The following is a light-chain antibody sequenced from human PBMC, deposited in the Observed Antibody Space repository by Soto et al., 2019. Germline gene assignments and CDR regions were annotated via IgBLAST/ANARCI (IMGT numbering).Light chain of an antibody. CDR1: QSVSSSY. Sequence: EIVLTQSPGTLSLSPGERATLSCRASQSVSSSYLAWYQQKPGQAPRLLIYGASIRATGIPARFSGSGSGTEFTLTISSLQSEDFGVYYCQHYKNWPPWTFGQGTRWIS. CDR3: QHYKNWPPWT. CDR2: GAS. J-gene: IGKJ1*01. V-gene: IGKV3D-15*01.